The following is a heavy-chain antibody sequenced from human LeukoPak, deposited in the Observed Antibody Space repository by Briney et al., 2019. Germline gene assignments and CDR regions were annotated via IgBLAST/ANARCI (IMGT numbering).Heavy chain of an antibody. V-gene: IGHV1-69*05. CDR3: ARSGQYYDFWSGGFGYMDV. J-gene: IGHJ6*03. CDR2: IIPIFGTA. CDR1: GGTFSSYA. Sequence: SVKVSCKAPGGTFSSYAISWVRQAPGQGLEWMGRIIPIFGTANYAQESQGRVTITTDESTSTAYMELSSLRSEDTAVYYCARSGQYYDFWSGGFGYMDVWGKGTMVTVSS. D-gene: IGHD3-3*01.